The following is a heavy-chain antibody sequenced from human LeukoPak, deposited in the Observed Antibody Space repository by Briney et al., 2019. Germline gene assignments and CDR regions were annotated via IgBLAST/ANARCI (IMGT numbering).Heavy chain of an antibody. V-gene: IGHV1-2*02. D-gene: IGHD5-12*01. Sequence: ASVKVSCKASGYTFTDFYIHWVRQAPGQGLEWVGWINVKNGGAHYAPEFHGRVTITRDTSISVAYMELTRLTSDDTAVYFCARDGDEYTGYEFLDYWGQGTLVTVSS. J-gene: IGHJ4*02. CDR1: GYTFTDFY. CDR2: INVKNGGA. CDR3: ARDGDEYTGYEFLDY.